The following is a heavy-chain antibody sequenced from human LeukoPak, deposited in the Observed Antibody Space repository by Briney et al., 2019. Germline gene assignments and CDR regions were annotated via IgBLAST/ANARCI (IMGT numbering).Heavy chain of an antibody. CDR3: ARRGDTAAFDVDAFDI. V-gene: IGHV4-4*09. D-gene: IGHD5-18*01. Sequence: SETLSLTCTVSDGSISSYYRSWIRQPPGKGLEWIGYIYTSGSTNYNPSLKSRVTISVDTSKNQFSLKLSSVTAADTAVYYCARRGDTAAFDVDAFDIWGQGTMVTVSS. J-gene: IGHJ3*02. CDR2: IYTSGST. CDR1: DGSISSYY.